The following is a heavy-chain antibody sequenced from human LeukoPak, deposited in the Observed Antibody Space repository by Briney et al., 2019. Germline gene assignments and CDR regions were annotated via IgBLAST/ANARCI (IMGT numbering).Heavy chain of an antibody. CDR1: GYTLTELS. D-gene: IGHD2-2*02. CDR2: FDPEDGET. CDR3: ATRGYCSSTSCYRDLHYFDY. V-gene: IGHV1-24*01. J-gene: IGHJ4*02. Sequence: ASVKVSCKVSGYTLTELSMHWVRQAPGKGLEWVGGFDPEDGETIYAQKFQGRVTMTEDTSTDTAYMELSSLRSEDTAVYYCATRGYCSSTSCYRDLHYFDYWGQGTLVTVSS.